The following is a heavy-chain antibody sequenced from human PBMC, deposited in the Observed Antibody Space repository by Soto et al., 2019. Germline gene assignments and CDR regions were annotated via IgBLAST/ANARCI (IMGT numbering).Heavy chain of an antibody. CDR1: GDFLTTYY. D-gene: IGHD6-19*01. J-gene: IGHJ4*02. CDR3: ARSPQYSSGWNGGFDY. Sequence: SETLSLTCDVSGDFLTTYYWNWIRQSPGKGLEWIGYIFYGGHTNYNPSLRGRATISVDTSKNQFSLKLSSVTAADTAVYYCARSPQYSSGWNGGFDYWGQGTLVTVST. CDR2: IFYGGHT. V-gene: IGHV4-59*01.